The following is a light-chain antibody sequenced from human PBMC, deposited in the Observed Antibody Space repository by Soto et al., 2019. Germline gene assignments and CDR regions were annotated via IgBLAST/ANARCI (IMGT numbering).Light chain of an antibody. CDR2: GAS. CDR1: QSISRSY. J-gene: IGKJ1*01. CDR3: QQYTGSLTWT. Sequence: EIVLTHSPGTLSLSPCERATLSSSTSQSISRSYIAWYQQKPGQAPRLLIYGASTRATGIPDRFSGSGSGTDFTLTISRLEPEDFAVYYCQQYTGSLTWTFGQGTKVDI. V-gene: IGKV3-20*01.